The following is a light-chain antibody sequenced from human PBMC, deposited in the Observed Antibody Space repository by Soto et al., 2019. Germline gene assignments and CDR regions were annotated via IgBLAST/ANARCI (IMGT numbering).Light chain of an antibody. V-gene: IGLV2-14*01. CDR1: SNDVGGYNF. Sequence: QSALTQPASVSGSPGQSITISCTGTSNDVGGYNFVSWYQQHPGKAPKLMIYEVSNRPSGVSNRFSGSKSGNTASLTISRLQAEDEADYYCNSYTNSNTRVFGGGTKLTVL. CDR2: EVS. CDR3: NSYTNSNTRV. J-gene: IGLJ3*02.